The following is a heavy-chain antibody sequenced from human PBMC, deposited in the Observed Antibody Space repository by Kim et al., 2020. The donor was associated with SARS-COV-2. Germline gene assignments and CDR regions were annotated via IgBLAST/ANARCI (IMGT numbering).Heavy chain of an antibody. Sequence: TNYSPSFQGHVTISADKSISTAYLQWSSLKASDTAMYYCARQSSGWYIDYWGQGTLVTVSS. J-gene: IGHJ4*02. D-gene: IGHD6-19*01. CDR3: ARQSSGWYIDY. V-gene: IGHV5-10-1*01. CDR2: T.